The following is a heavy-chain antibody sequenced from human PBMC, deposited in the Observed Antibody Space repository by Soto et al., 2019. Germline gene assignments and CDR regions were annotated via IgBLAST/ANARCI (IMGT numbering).Heavy chain of an antibody. CDR3: ARDGITLAGSFDY. Sequence: QVPLVQSGAEVKKPGASVKVSCKASGYTFFNYGISWVRQAPGQGLEWMGWISAYNGNRNYAGKFQGRANMTTETSTSTAYMELRSLRSDDTAVYYCARDGITLAGSFDYWGQGTLVTVSS. D-gene: IGHD6-19*01. CDR2: ISAYNGNR. J-gene: IGHJ4*02. V-gene: IGHV1-18*01. CDR1: GYTFFNYG.